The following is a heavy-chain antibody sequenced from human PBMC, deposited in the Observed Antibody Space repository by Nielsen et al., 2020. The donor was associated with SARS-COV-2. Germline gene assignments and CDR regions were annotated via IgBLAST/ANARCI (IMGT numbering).Heavy chain of an antibody. Sequence: ASVKVSCKASGYTFTGYYMHWVRQAPGQGLEWMGWINPNSGGTNYAQKFQGWVTMTRDTSISTAYMELSRLRSGDTAVYYCARGGIAAAYYYYGMDVWGQGTTVTVSS. CDR1: GYTFTGYY. D-gene: IGHD6-13*01. V-gene: IGHV1-2*04. CDR3: ARGGIAAAYYYYGMDV. J-gene: IGHJ6*02. CDR2: INPNSGGT.